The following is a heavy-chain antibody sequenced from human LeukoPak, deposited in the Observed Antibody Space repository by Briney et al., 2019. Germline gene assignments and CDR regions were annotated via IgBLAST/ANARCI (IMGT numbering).Heavy chain of an antibody. V-gene: IGHV5-51*01. CDR2: IYPGDSDT. Sequence: GESLKISCKGSGYSFTCYWIGWVRQMPGKGLEWMGIIYPGDSDTRYSPSFQGQVTISADKSISTAYLQWSSLKASDTAMYYCAHASGYSSGGDAFDIWGQGTMVTVSS. J-gene: IGHJ3*02. D-gene: IGHD6-19*01. CDR1: GYSFTCYW. CDR3: AHASGYSSGGDAFDI.